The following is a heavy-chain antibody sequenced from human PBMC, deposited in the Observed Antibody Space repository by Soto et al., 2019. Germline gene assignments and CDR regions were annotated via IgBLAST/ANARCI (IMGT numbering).Heavy chain of an antibody. CDR1: GGSFSGYY. Sequence: PSETLSLTCAVYGGSFSGYYWSWIRQPPGKGLEWIGEINHSGSTNYNPSLKSRVTISVDTSKNQFSLKLSSVTAADTAVYYCARVGGGKIAARPRYYYYGMDVWGQGTTVTVS. D-gene: IGHD6-6*01. J-gene: IGHJ6*02. CDR2: INHSGST. V-gene: IGHV4-34*01. CDR3: ARVGGGKIAARPRYYYYGMDV.